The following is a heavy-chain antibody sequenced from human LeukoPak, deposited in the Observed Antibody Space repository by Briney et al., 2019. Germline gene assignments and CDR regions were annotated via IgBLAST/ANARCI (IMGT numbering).Heavy chain of an antibody. CDR1: GFTFSDYS. Sequence: GGSLRLSCAASGFTFSDYSFNWLRQAPGKGLEWISFISSSSNTVYYADSVKGRFTISRDNAKNSLFLQVSSRRDDDTAVYYCARAVGPYDYWGQGTLVTVSS. CDR3: ARAVGPYDY. CDR2: ISSSSNTV. V-gene: IGHV3-48*02. D-gene: IGHD3-10*01. J-gene: IGHJ4*02.